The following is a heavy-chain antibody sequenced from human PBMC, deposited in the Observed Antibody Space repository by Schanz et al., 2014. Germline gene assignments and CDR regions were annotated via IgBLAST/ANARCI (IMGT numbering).Heavy chain of an antibody. D-gene: IGHD3-16*01. V-gene: IGHV1-18*01. CDR3: VRVPSRDVSFDL. J-gene: IGHJ2*01. Sequence: QVQLVQSGDEVKKPGASVKVSCKTSGYTFSDYGITWVRQAPGQGLEWMGWINGYNGHTLYAQKFQGRVTMTTDTSANTAYMELRSLRSDDTAHYYCVRVPSRDVSFDLWGRGTLVTVSS. CDR1: GYTFSDYG. CDR2: INGYNGHT.